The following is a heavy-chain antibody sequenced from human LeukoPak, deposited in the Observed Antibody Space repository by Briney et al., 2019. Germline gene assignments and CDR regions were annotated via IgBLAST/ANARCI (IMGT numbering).Heavy chain of an antibody. D-gene: IGHD3-9*01. CDR1: GYTFISYG. CDR3: AREDYDILTGHDPFDI. CDR2: ISSYNGNT. J-gene: IGHJ3*02. V-gene: IGHV1-18*04. Sequence: ASVKVSCKASGYTFISYGISWVRQAPGQGLEWMGWISSYNGNTHYAQKFQGRVTMTTDTSTSTAYIELRSLRSDDTAVYFCAREDYDILTGHDPFDIWGPGTMVTVSS.